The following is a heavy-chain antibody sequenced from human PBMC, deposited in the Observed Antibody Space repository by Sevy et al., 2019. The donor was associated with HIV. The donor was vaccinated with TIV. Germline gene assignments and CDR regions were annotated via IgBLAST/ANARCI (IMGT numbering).Heavy chain of an antibody. J-gene: IGHJ4*02. D-gene: IGHD5-18*01. CDR1: GFTLGDYA. CDR3: IRSRLLGYTAMVPDY. CDR2: MRSKALAGTT. Sequence: GGSLRLSCTTSGFTLGDYAMSWVRQAPGKGLVWVGFMRSKALAGTTEYAASVKGRFTISTDDSKASAHLKMNSLRTEDTGVYYCIRSRLLGYTAMVPDYWGQGTLVTVSS. V-gene: IGHV3-49*04.